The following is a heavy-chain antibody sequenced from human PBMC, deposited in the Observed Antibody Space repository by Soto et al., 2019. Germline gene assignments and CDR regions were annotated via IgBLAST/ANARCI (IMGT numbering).Heavy chain of an antibody. CDR1: GGSITTTKYF. Sequence: QLQLQESGPGLVKPSETLSLTCSVSGGSITTTKYFWSWVRQTPGKGLEWIANIFYTGSPYNSPSLRSRATISVDTSKNQFSLKLSSVTAADTAMYYCASLQVPVSFDYWGQGILVTVSP. CDR2: IFYTGSP. CDR3: ASLQVPVSFDY. D-gene: IGHD1-1*01. V-gene: IGHV4-39*01. J-gene: IGHJ4*02.